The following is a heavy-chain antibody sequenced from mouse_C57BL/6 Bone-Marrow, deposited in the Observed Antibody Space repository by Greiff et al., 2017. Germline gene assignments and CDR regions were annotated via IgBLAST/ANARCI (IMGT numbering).Heavy chain of an antibody. CDR1: GFNIKDYY. J-gene: IGHJ2*01. CDR3: TTDYYGSSYFDY. D-gene: IGHD1-1*01. V-gene: IGHV14-1*01. CDR2: IDPEDGDT. Sequence: EVQLQQSGAELVRPGASVKLSCTASGFNIKDYYMHWVKQRPEQGLEWIGRIDPEDGDTEYAPKFPGKATMTADTSSNTAYLQLSSLTSEDTAVYYCTTDYYGSSYFDYWGQGTTLTVSS.